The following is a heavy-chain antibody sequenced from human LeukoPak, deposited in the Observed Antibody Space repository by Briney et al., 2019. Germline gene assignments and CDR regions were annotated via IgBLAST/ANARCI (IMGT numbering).Heavy chain of an antibody. CDR3: ARDLEYSSSWYSDFDY. D-gene: IGHD6-13*01. CDR1: GGTFSSYA. CDR2: IIPIFGTA. J-gene: IGHJ4*02. V-gene: IGHV1-69*13. Sequence: ASVKVSCKASGGTFSSYAISWVRQAPGQGLEWMGGIIPIFGTANYAQKFQGRVTITADESTSTAYMELSSLRSEDTAVYYCARDLEYSSSWYSDFDYWGQGTLVTVSS.